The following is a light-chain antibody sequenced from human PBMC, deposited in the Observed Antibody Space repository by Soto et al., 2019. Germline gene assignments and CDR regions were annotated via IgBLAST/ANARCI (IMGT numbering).Light chain of an antibody. J-gene: IGKJ1*01. CDR3: QQYSNWPRT. CDR1: QGIRND. CDR2: AAS. Sequence: AIQGTQSPASLSSSVLDIVTITCRASQGIRNDLGWYQQKPGKAPKLLIYAASSLQSGVPSRFSGSGSGTDFTLTISSLQSQDFVVYFCQQYSNWPRTFGQGTKVDIK. V-gene: IGKV1-6*01.